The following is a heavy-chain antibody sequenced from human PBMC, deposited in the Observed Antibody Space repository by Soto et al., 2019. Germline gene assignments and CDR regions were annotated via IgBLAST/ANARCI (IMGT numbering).Heavy chain of an antibody. CDR3: AVGRTYTGFDY. CDR2: IYYSGST. Sequence: SGTLSLTWKVSCVSISGGGYYWTWNRPHPGKGLEWIGYIYYSGSTYYNPSLKSRVTISVDTSKNHFSLKLNSVTAAVTAIYYCAVGRTYTGFDYWGQATLVSVSS. J-gene: IGHJ4*02. CDR1: CVSISGGGYY. D-gene: IGHD4-4*01. V-gene: IGHV4-31*02.